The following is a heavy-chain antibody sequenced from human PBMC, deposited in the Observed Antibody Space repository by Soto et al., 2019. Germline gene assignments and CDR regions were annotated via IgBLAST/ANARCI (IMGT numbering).Heavy chain of an antibody. CDR2: IYPGDSDT. V-gene: IGHV5-51*01. D-gene: IGHD3-9*01. Sequence: GESLKISCKGSGYSFTSYWIGWVRQMPGKGLEWMGIIYPGDSDTRYSPSFQGQVTFSADKSISTAYLQWSSLKASGTAMYYCARGKTYYDILTGYYDYYYGMDVWGQGTTVTVSS. CDR1: GYSFTSYW. J-gene: IGHJ6*02. CDR3: ARGKTYYDILTGYYDYYYGMDV.